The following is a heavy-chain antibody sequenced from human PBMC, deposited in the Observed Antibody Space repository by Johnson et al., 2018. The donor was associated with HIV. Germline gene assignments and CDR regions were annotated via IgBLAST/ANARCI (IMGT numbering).Heavy chain of an antibody. CDR2: ISYDGSNK. Sequence: QVQLVESGGGVVQPGRSLRLSCAASGFTFSSYAMHWVRQAPGKGLEWVAVISYDGSNKYYADSVKGRFTISRANSTNTLYLQMNSLRAEDTAVYYCARDRAWGDNVVVAAYGAFDIWGQGTMVTVSS. V-gene: IGHV3-30*04. CDR1: GFTFSSYA. D-gene: IGHD2-15*01. CDR3: ARDRAWGDNVVVAAYGAFDI. J-gene: IGHJ3*02.